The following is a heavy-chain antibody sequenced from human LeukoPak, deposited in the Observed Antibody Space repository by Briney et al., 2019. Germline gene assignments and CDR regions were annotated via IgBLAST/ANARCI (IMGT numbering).Heavy chain of an antibody. J-gene: IGHJ4*02. D-gene: IGHD2-2*02. CDR1: GYTFTSYD. V-gene: IGHV1-18*01. Sequence: ASVKVSCKASGYTFTSYDISWVRQAPGQGLEWMGWISAYNGNTNYAQKLQGRVTMTTDTSTSTAYMELRSLRSDDTAVYYCARVVALGYCSSTSCYSYWGQGTLVTVSS. CDR3: ARVVALGYCSSTSCYSY. CDR2: ISAYNGNT.